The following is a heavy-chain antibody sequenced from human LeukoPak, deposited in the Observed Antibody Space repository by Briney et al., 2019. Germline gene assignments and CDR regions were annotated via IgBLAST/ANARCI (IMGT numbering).Heavy chain of an antibody. Sequence: ASVKVSCKASGGTFSSYAISWVRQAPGQGLEWMGGIIPIFGTANYAQKFQGRVTITTDESTSTAYMELSSLRSEDTAVYYCAREYYGSGSYGNLNWYDPWGQGTLVTVSS. CDR3: AREYYGSGSYGNLNWYDP. V-gene: IGHV1-69*05. J-gene: IGHJ5*02. CDR2: IIPIFGTA. CDR1: GGTFSSYA. D-gene: IGHD3-10*01.